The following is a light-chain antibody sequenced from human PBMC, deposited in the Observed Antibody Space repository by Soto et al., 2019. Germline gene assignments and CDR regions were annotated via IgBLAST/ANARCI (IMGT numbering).Light chain of an antibody. CDR3: SSFTTSNTLV. J-gene: IGLJ1*01. Sequence: QSALTQPASVSGSPGQSITISCTGTSSDVGGYNYVSWYQQHPRKAPKVMIYEVSDRPSGVSDRFSGSKSGNTASLTISGLQAEDEADYYCSSFTTSNTLVFGTGTKVTVL. CDR1: SSDVGGYNY. CDR2: EVS. V-gene: IGLV2-14*01.